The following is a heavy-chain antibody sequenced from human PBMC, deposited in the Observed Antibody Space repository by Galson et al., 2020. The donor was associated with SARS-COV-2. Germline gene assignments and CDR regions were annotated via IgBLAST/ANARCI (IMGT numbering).Heavy chain of an antibody. CDR3: ARLLAYCGGDCYSDYYYYYGMDV. V-gene: IGHV1-2*02. CDR2: INPNSGGT. CDR1: GYTFTGYS. J-gene: IGHJ6*02. Sequence: ASVKVSCKASGYTFTGYSMHWVRQAPGQGLEWMGWINPNSGGTNYAQKFQGRVTMTRDTSISTAYMELSRLRSDDTAVYYCARLLAYCGGDCYSDYYYYYGMDVWGQGTTVTVSS. D-gene: IGHD2-21*02.